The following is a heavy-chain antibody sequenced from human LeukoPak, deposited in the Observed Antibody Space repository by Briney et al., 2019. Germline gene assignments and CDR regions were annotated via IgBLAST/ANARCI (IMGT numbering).Heavy chain of an antibody. Sequence: GGSLRLSCAAPGFTFSSYAMHWVRQAPDKGLEWVAVISYDGSNKYYADSVKGRFTISRDNSKNTLYLQMNSLRAEDTAVYYCARDPLAGGWYDYWGQGTLVTVSS. CDR2: ISYDGSNK. CDR1: GFTFSSYA. J-gene: IGHJ4*02. V-gene: IGHV3-30*04. D-gene: IGHD6-19*01. CDR3: ARDPLAGGWYDY.